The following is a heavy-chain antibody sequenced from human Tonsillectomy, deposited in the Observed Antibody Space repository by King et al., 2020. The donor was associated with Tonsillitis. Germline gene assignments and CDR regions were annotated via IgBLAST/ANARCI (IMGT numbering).Heavy chain of an antibody. CDR3: ASTIFGVVIDFDY. J-gene: IGHJ4*02. CDR1: GGTFCNYA. D-gene: IGHD3-3*01. V-gene: IGHV1-69*11. Sequence: QLVQYGAEVKKTGSSVKVSCKASGGTFCNYAISWVRQAPGQGLEWLGGSIPILVTANDAQKFQGRVTITADESTSTAYMELSSLRSEDTAVYYCASTIFGVVIDFDYWGQGTLVTVSS. CDR2: SIPILVTA.